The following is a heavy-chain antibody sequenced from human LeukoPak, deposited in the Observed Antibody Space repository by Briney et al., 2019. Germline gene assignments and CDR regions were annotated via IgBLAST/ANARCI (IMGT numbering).Heavy chain of an antibody. D-gene: IGHD6-13*01. V-gene: IGHV4-39*07. CDR3: ARVGGSSSNWFDP. Sequence: PSETLSLTCTVSGGSISSSSYYWGWIRQPPGKGLEWIGSIYYSGSTYYNPSLKSRVTISVDTSKNQFSLKLSSVTAADTAVYYCARVGGSSSNWFDPWGQGTLVTVSS. CDR1: GGSISSSSYY. CDR2: IYYSGST. J-gene: IGHJ5*02.